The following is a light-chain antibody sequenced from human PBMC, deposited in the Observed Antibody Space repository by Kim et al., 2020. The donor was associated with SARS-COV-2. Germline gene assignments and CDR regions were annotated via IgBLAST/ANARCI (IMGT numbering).Light chain of an antibody. J-gene: IGKJ2*01. CDR2: GAS. CDR3: QQYGSSRYT. Sequence: ETVLTQSQGTLSLSPGERATLSCRASQSVTNNYLAGYQQKPGQAPRLLIYGASSRATGIPDRFSGSGSGTDFTLTITRLEPVVCAVYYCQQYGSSRYTFGQGTKLEI. V-gene: IGKV3-20*01. CDR1: QSVTNNY.